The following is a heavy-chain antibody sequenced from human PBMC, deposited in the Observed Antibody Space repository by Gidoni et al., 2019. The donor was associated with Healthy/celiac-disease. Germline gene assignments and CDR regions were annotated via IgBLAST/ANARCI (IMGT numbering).Heavy chain of an antibody. Sequence: QVTLRESGPALVKPTQTLTLTCTFPGFSLSTSGMCVSWIRQPPGKALEWLALIDWDDDKYYSTSLKTRLTISKDTSKNQVVLTMTNMDPVDTATYYCARIVVVAATPYGMDVWGQGTTVTVSS. D-gene: IGHD2-15*01. CDR3: ARIVVVAATPYGMDV. V-gene: IGHV2-70*01. J-gene: IGHJ6*02. CDR2: IDWDDDK. CDR1: GFSLSTSGMC.